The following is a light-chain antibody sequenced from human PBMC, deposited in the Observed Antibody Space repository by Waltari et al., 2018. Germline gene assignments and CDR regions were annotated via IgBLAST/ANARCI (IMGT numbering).Light chain of an antibody. Sequence: IVLTQSPATLSLSPGEGATLSCRASESVRSSLAWYQQKPGQAPRLLIYDASNRASGIPARFSGSGSGTDFSLSISSLEPEDFAVYYCQQRHNWPLTFGGGTKVEIK. CDR2: DAS. CDR3: QQRHNWPLT. J-gene: IGKJ4*01. V-gene: IGKV3-11*01. CDR1: ESVRSS.